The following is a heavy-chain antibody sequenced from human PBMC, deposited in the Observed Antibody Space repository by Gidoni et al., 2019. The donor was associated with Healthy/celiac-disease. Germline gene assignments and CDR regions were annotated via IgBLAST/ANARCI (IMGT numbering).Heavy chain of an antibody. V-gene: IGHV4-39*07. CDR2: IYYSGST. J-gene: IGHJ5*02. Sequence: QLQLQESGPGLVKPSETLSLTCTVSGGSLSSSSYYWGWIRQPPGKGLEWIGSIYYSGSTYYNPSLKSRVTISVDTSKNQFSLKLSSVTAADTAVYYCARSSSSSVDWFDPWGQGTLVTVSS. CDR3: ARSSSSSVDWFDP. CDR1: GGSLSSSSYY. D-gene: IGHD6-6*01.